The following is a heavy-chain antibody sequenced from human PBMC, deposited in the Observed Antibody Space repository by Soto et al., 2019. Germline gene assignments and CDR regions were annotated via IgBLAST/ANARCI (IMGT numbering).Heavy chain of an antibody. CDR3: ARDSDYGSNSGWLDP. J-gene: IGHJ5*02. V-gene: IGHV3-33*01. Sequence: QVLLVESGGGVVQPGRSLRLSCAASGFTFNNYGMHWVRQAPGKGLEWVAVIWFDGSNTHYADSVKGRFTVSRDNSKNTLDLQMISLRAEDTAVYYCARDSDYGSNSGWLDPWGQGTLVTVSS. D-gene: IGHD4-17*01. CDR2: IWFDGSNT. CDR1: GFTFNNYG.